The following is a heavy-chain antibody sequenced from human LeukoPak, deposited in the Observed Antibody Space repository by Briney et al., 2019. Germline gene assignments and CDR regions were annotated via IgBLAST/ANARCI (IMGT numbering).Heavy chain of an antibody. J-gene: IGHJ4*02. CDR1: GGSISSYY. CDR3: ARERSGSYPPYYFDY. D-gene: IGHD1-26*01. V-gene: IGHV4-59*01. Sequence: SETLSLTCTVSGGSISSYYWGWIRQPPGKGLEWIGYIYYSGSTNYNPSLKSRVTISVDTSKNQFSLKLSSVTAADTAVYYCARERSGSYPPYYFDYWGQGTLVTVSS. CDR2: IYYSGST.